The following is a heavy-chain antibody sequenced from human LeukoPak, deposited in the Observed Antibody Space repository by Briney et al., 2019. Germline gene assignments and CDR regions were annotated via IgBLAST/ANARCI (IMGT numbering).Heavy chain of an antibody. D-gene: IGHD1-1*01. CDR3: ARDLGTERDY. CDR1: GYSISSGYY. CDR2: IYHSGST. Sequence: SETLSLTCTVSGYSISSGYYWGWVRQPPGKGLEWIGSIYHSGSTYYNPSLKSRVTISVDTSKNQFSLKLSSVTAADTAVYYCARDLGTERDYWGQGTLVTVSS. J-gene: IGHJ4*02. V-gene: IGHV4-38-2*02.